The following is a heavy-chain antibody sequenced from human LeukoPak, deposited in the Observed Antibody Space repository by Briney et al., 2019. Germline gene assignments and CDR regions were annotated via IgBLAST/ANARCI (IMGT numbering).Heavy chain of an antibody. CDR1: GFTFSSYE. CDR2: ISSSGSTI. CDR3: ARDHEYYDSSGYYYGY. D-gene: IGHD3-22*01. J-gene: IGHJ4*02. V-gene: IGHV3-48*03. Sequence: AGGSLRLSCAASGFTFSSYEMNWVRQAPGKGLEWVSYISSSGSTIYYADSVKGRFTISRDDAKNTLYLQMNSLRAEDTAVYYCARDHEYYDSSGYYYGYWGQGTLVTVSS.